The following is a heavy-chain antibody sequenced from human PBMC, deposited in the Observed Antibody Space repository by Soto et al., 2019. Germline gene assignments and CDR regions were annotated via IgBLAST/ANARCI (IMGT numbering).Heavy chain of an antibody. V-gene: IGHV4-39*01. CDR3: ARRPFVPGIIPYYFDS. Sequence: QLQLQESGPGLVKPSETLSLTCTVSGGSINNSSFYWGWVRQPPGKRLEWIGSIYYSGSAYYNPSLKGRLPISVDTSKNPLSLNLSSVTAADTAVYFCARRPFVPGIIPYYFDSWGQGTLVTVSS. CDR2: IYYSGSA. J-gene: IGHJ4*02. D-gene: IGHD3-10*02. CDR1: GGSINNSSFY.